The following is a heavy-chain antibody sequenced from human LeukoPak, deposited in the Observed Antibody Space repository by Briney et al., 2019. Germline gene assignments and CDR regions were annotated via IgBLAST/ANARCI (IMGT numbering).Heavy chain of an antibody. J-gene: IGHJ6*02. V-gene: IGHV7-4-1*02. D-gene: IGHD3-3*01. Sequence: ASVKVSCKASGYTFTTYVMNWVRQAPGHGLEWLGWINTNTGNPTYAQGFTGRFVFSLDTSVSTAYLQISSLKPEDTAMYYCAREWLSGKGSSMDVWGQGTTVTVSS. CDR3: AREWLSGKGSSMDV. CDR2: INTNTGNP. CDR1: GYTFTTYV.